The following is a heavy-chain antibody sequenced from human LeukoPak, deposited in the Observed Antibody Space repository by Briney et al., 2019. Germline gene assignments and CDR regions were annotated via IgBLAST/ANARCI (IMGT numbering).Heavy chain of an antibody. J-gene: IGHJ4*02. CDR2: ISGSGGST. D-gene: IGHD3-10*01. V-gene: IGHV3-23*01. Sequence: PGGSLRLSCAASGFTFSSYAMSWVRQAPGKGLEWVSAISGSGGSTYYADSVKGRFTNSRDNSKNTLYLQMNSLRAEDTAVYYCATAESYMVRDFDYWGQGTLVTVSS. CDR1: GFTFSSYA. CDR3: ATAESYMVRDFDY.